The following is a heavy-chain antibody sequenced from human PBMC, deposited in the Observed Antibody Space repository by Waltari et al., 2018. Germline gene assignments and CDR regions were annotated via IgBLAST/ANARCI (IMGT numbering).Heavy chain of an antibody. CDR1: GGSISSHY. V-gene: IGHV4-59*11. Sequence: QVQLQDSGPGLVKPSETLSLTCTVSGGSISSHYWSWIRQPPGKGLEWIGYIYYSGSTNYNPSLKSRVTISVDTSKNQFSLKLSSVTAADTAVYYCARANEYSSSRDFDYWGQGTLVTVSS. D-gene: IGHD6-13*01. J-gene: IGHJ4*02. CDR3: ARANEYSSSRDFDY. CDR2: IYYSGST.